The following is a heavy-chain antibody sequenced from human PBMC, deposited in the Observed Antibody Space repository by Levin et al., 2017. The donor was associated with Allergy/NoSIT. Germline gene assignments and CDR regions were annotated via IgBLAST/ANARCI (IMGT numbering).Heavy chain of an antibody. D-gene: IGHD2-2*01. Sequence: ASVKVSCKASGYTFSSYYMHWLRQAPGQGPEWMGIINPNDGTTNYAQNFQGRVTMTRDTSTSTVYMELSSLRSEDTAVYYCARRRVPVDISLYGMDVWGQGTTVTVSS. J-gene: IGHJ6*02. CDR1: GYTFSSYY. CDR2: INPNDGTT. V-gene: IGHV1-46*01. CDR3: ARRRVPVDISLYGMDV.